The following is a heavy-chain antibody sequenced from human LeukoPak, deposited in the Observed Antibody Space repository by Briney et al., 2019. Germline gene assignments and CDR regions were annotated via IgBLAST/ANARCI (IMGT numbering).Heavy chain of an antibody. D-gene: IGHD6-19*01. V-gene: IGHV3-21*01. CDR1: GFTFSSYN. Sequence: GGSLRLSCAASGFTFSSYNMYWIRQAPGQGLEWVSSLSGGSDHIYYADPVKGRFTISRDNAKNSLYLQMNSLRAEDTAVYYCARIGSGWYWDYWGQGTLVTVSS. J-gene: IGHJ4*02. CDR3: ARIGSGWYWDY. CDR2: LSGGSDHI.